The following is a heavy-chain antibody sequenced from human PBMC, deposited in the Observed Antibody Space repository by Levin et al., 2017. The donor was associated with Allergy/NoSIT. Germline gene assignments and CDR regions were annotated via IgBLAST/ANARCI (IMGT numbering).Heavy chain of an antibody. CDR1: GGSISSYY. V-gene: IGHV4-59*01. Sequence: ESLKISCPVSGGSISSYYWSWIRQPPGKGLEWIGYIYYSGSTNYNPSLKSRVTISVDTSKNQFSLKLSSVTAADTAVYYCARVKRYSSGWFFLDYGMDVWGQGTTVTVSS. J-gene: IGHJ6*02. D-gene: IGHD6-19*01. CDR2: IYYSGST. CDR3: ARVKRYSSGWFFLDYGMDV.